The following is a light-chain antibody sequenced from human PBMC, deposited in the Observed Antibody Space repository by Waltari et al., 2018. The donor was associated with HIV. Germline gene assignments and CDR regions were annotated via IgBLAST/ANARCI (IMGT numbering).Light chain of an antibody. J-gene: IGLJ3*02. CDR2: DVS. CDR3: ESYTSTSVWV. CDR1: SNDAGGYTY. Sequence: QSALTQPASVSGSPGQSIPIPCTGSSNDAGGYTYCSWYQQHPGKAPRLMIYDVSTRPSGVSDRFSGSKSGDTASLTISGLQPEDEADYYCESYTSTSVWVFGGGTRLTVL. V-gene: IGLV2-14*03.